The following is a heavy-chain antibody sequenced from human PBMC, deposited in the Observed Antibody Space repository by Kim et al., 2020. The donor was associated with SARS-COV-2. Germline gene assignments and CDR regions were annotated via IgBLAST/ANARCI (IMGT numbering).Heavy chain of an antibody. V-gene: IGHV1-69*13. CDR3: ARDKDSSSPGISAFDI. CDR1: GGTFSSYA. CDR2: IIPIFGTA. D-gene: IGHD6-6*01. Sequence: SVKVSCKASGGTFSSYAISWVRQAPGQGLEWMGGIIPIFGTANYAQKFQGRVTITADESTSTAYMELSSLRSEDTAVYYCARDKDSSSPGISAFDIWGQGTMVTVSS. J-gene: IGHJ3*02.